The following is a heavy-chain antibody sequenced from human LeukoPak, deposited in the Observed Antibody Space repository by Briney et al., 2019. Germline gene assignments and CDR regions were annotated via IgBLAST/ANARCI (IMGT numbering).Heavy chain of an antibody. D-gene: IGHD3-22*01. CDR3: ARALDYYYDTNDAFDI. CDR2: ISSSGSTI. CDR1: GFTFSSYE. V-gene: IGHV3-48*03. J-gene: IGHJ3*02. Sequence: GGSLRLSCAASGFTFSSYEMNWVRQAPGKGLEWVSYISSSGSTIYYADSVKGRFTISRDNAKNSLYLQMNSLRAEDTAVYYCARALDYYYDTNDAFDIWGQGTMVTVSS.